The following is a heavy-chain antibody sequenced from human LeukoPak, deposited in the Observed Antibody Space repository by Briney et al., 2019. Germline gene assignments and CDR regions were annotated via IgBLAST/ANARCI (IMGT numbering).Heavy chain of an antibody. D-gene: IGHD6-13*01. J-gene: IGHJ4*02. CDR3: ARATYSSSWGIADFDY. CDR1: GFTFSTYS. CDR2: IATSSDYI. V-gene: IGHV3-21*06. Sequence: PGGSLRLSCAASGFTFSTYSMNWVRQAPGKGLEWVSSIATSSDYIYYAGSLKGRFTISRDNAKNSLYLHMNSLRPDDTAVYYCARATYSSSWGIADFDYWGQGTLVTVSS.